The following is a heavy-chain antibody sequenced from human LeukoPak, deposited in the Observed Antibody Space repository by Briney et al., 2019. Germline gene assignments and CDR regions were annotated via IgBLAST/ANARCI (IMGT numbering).Heavy chain of an antibody. J-gene: IGHJ4*02. CDR2: IYYSGST. Sequence: PSETLSLTCAVYGGSFSGYYWSWIRQPPGKGLEWIGSIYYSGSTYYNPSLKSRVTISVDTSKNQFSLKLSSVTAADTAVYYCARHSLGAVVGDWGQGTLVTVSS. V-gene: IGHV4-34*01. CDR1: GGSFSGYY. D-gene: IGHD1-26*01. CDR3: ARHSLGAVVGD.